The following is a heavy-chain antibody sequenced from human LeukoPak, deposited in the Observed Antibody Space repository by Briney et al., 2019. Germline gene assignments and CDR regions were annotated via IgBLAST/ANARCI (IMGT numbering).Heavy chain of an antibody. CDR2: ISGSGGST. J-gene: IGHJ4*02. V-gene: IGHV3-23*01. D-gene: IGHD2-2*01. CDR3: AKEVPDCSSTRCYPSHFDY. Sequence: PGGSLRLSCAASGFTFSSYAMSWVRQAPGKGLEWVSAISGSGGSTYYADSVKGRFTISRDNSKNTLYLQMNSLRAEDTAVYYCAKEVPDCSSTRCYPSHFDYWGQGTLVTVSS. CDR1: GFTFSSYA.